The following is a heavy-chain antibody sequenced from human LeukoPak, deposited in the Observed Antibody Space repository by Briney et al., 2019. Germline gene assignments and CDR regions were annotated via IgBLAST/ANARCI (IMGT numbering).Heavy chain of an antibody. CDR2: INHSGST. Sequence: PSETLSLTCAVYGGSFSGYYWNWIRQPPGKGLEWIGEINHSGSTNYNPSLKSRVTISVDTSKNQFSLKLSSVTAADTAVYYCARASRAARLHYWGQGTLVTVSS. V-gene: IGHV4-34*01. J-gene: IGHJ4*02. D-gene: IGHD6-6*01. CDR1: GGSFSGYY. CDR3: ARASRAARLHY.